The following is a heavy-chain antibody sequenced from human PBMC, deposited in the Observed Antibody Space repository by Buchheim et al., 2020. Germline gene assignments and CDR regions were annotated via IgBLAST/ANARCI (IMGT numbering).Heavy chain of an antibody. J-gene: IGHJ4*02. Sequence: EVQLLESGGGLVQPGGSLRLSCAASGFTFSSYAMSWVRQAPGKGLEWVSAISGSGGSTYYADSVKGRFTISRDNSKNTPYLQMNSLRAEDTAVYYCAKDGALRFLEWLPTYYFDYWGQGTL. CDR2: ISGSGGST. D-gene: IGHD3-3*01. V-gene: IGHV3-23*01. CDR3: AKDGALRFLEWLPTYYFDY. CDR1: GFTFSSYA.